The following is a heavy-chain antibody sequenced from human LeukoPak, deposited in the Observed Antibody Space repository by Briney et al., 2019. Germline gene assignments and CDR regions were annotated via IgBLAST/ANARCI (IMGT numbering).Heavy chain of an antibody. CDR3: ARDLPPRYYDSSGYSLSLDY. D-gene: IGHD3-22*01. CDR2: IIPILGIA. V-gene: IGHV1-69*04. CDR1: GGTFSSYA. J-gene: IGHJ4*02. Sequence: SVKVSCKASGGTFSSYAISWVRQAPGQGLEWMGRIIPILGIANYAQKFQGGVTITADKSTSTAYMELSSLRSEDTAVYYCARDLPPRYYDSSGYSLSLDYWGQGTLVTVSS.